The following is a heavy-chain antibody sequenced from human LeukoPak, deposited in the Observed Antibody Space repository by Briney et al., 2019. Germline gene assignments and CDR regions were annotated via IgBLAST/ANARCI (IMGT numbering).Heavy chain of an antibody. CDR2: ISYDGSDK. Sequence: GGSLRLSCAASGFTFSSYGMHWVRQAPDKGLEWVAVISYDGSDKYYGDSVKGRFTISRDNSKNTLYLQMNSLRAEDTAVYYCATQYPPFDDWGQGTPVTVSS. V-gene: IGHV3-30*03. J-gene: IGHJ4*02. D-gene: IGHD2/OR15-2a*01. CDR3: ATQYPPFDD. CDR1: GFTFSSYG.